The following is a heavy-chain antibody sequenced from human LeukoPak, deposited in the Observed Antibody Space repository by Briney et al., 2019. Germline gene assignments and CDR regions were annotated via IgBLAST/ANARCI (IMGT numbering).Heavy chain of an antibody. J-gene: IGHJ4*02. D-gene: IGHD2/OR15-2a*01. V-gene: IGHV4-61*01. CDR2: IYYSGST. Sequence: PSETLSLTCTVSGGSVSSGSYYWSWIRQPPGKGLEWIGYIYYSGSTNYNPTLKSRVTISVDTSKNQFSLKLSSVTAADTAVYYCARQSRDYLESEFDYWGQGTLVTVSS. CDR1: GGSVSSGSYY. CDR3: ARQSRDYLESEFDY.